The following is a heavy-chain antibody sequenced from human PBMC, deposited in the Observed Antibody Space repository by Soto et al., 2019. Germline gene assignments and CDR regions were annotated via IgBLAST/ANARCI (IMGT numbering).Heavy chain of an antibody. V-gene: IGHV4-34*01. CDR1: GGSFSGYY. CDR3: ASGDYGDY. CDR2: INHSGST. J-gene: IGHJ4*02. Sequence: SETLSLTCAVYGGSFSGYYWSWIRQPPGKGLEWIGEINHSGSTNYNPSLKSRVTISVDTSKNQFSLKLSSVTAADTAVYYCASGDYGDYWGQGTLATVSS.